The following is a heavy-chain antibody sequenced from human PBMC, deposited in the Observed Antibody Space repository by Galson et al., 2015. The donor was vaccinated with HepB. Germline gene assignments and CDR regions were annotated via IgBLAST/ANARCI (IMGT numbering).Heavy chain of an antibody. CDR1: GFTLSSYA. CDR3: AKDGISGSAPGL. CDR2: VSTSGGNI. Sequence: SLRLSCAASGFTLSSYAMSWVRQAPGKGLEWVSSVSTSGGNIFYADSAKGRFTISRDNSKYTLYLQMNSLRAEDTAVYYCAKDGISGSAPGLGGQGTLVTVSS. J-gene: IGHJ4*02. V-gene: IGHV3-23*01. D-gene: IGHD1-26*01.